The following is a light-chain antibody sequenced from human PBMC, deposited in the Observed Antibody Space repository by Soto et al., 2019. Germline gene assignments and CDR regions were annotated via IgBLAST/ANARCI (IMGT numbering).Light chain of an antibody. J-gene: IGKJ2*02. V-gene: IGKV3-11*01. CDR1: QSVSNS. CDR3: QQRSTWPWT. CDR2: EAS. Sequence: EVVLTQSPATLSLSPGERATLPCRASQSVSNSLAWYQQRPGQAPRLLIYEASKRATGIPASLSGSGSGTDFTLTISSLESEDFAVYYCQQRSTWPWTFGQGTNLEI.